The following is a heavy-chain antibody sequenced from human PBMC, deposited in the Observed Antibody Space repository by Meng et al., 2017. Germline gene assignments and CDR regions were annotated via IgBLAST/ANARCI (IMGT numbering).Heavy chain of an antibody. J-gene: IGHJ4*02. CDR1: VGSFSGYY. V-gene: IGHV4-34*01. CDR3: AGITMSRAGDY. Sequence: QVQPPTWGAGLLQPSEPLSLTCAVYVGSFSGYYWSWIRPPPGKGLEWIGEINHSGSTNYNPSLKSRVTISVDTSKNQFSLKLSSVTAADTAVYFCAGITMSRAGDYWGQGTLVTVSS. D-gene: IGHD3-22*01. CDR2: INHSGST.